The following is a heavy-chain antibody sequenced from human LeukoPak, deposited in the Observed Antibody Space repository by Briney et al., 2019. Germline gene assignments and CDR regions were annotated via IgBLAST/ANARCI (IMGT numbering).Heavy chain of an antibody. V-gene: IGHV4-4*07. Sequence: PSETLSLTCTVSGGSISNYYWSWIRQPAGKGLEWIGRIYSSGTTIYNPSLKSRVTMSVDTSENQFSLKLSSVTAADTAVYYCAREYSSSSGRRAFDIWGQGTMVTVSS. D-gene: IGHD6-6*01. J-gene: IGHJ3*02. CDR2: IYSSGTT. CDR1: GGSISNYY. CDR3: AREYSSSSGRRAFDI.